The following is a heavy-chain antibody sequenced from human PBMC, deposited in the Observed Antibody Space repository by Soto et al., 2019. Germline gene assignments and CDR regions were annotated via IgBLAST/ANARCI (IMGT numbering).Heavy chain of an antibody. Sequence: SETLSLTCAVSGYSIRSSYWWGWIWQPAGKGLEWIGYIYYSGTTYYNPSLKSRVTISVDTSKNQFSLKLSSVTAADTAVYYCARGYSYYYDSSGYYSNVGAGYAFDIWGQGTMVTVSS. CDR2: IYYSGTT. D-gene: IGHD3-22*01. CDR1: GYSIRSSYW. V-gene: IGHV4-28*03. J-gene: IGHJ3*02. CDR3: ARGYSYYYDSSGYYSNVGAGYAFDI.